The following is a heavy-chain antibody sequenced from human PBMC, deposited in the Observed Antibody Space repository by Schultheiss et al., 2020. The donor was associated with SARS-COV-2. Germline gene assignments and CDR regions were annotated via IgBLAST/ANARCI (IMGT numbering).Heavy chain of an antibody. D-gene: IGHD2-15*01. CDR3: ARVYCSGGTCYYYYYYMDV. Sequence: GGSLRLSCAASGFTFSSYAMSWVRQAPGKGLEWVAVISYDGSNKYYADSVKGRFTISRDNSKNTLYVQMNSLRAEDTAVYYCARVYCSGGTCYYYYYYMDVWGKGTTVTVSS. J-gene: IGHJ6*03. CDR1: GFTFSSYA. V-gene: IGHV3-30-3*01. CDR2: ISYDGSNK.